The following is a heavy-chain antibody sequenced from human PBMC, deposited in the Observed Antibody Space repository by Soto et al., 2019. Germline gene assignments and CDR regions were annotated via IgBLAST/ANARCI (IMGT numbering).Heavy chain of an antibody. J-gene: IGHJ3*01. CDR2: IPYDGSEK. CDR1: GFTSSTYG. Sequence: QVQLVESGGGVVQPGTSVRLSCAASGFTSSTYGMHWLRQPPGEGLEWLAVIPYDGSEKYYADSVKGLITISRDNSKNTLFLEMKSLRPEDTAVYYCAKEFGTGVYSFAAFDDWGQGTLLTVSS. V-gene: IGHV3-30*18. D-gene: IGHD5-18*01. CDR3: AKEFGTGVYSFAAFDD.